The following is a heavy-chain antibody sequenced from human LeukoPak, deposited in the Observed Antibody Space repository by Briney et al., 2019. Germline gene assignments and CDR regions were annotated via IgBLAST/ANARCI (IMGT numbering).Heavy chain of an antibody. CDR2: ISYDGSNK. V-gene: IGHV3-30*18. J-gene: IGHJ6*03. CDR3: AKDPGSDDFYYYMDV. Sequence: GGSLRLSCAASGFTFSSYGTHWVRQAPGKGLEWVAVISYDGSNKYYADSVKGRFTISRDNSKNTLYLQMNSLRAEDTAVYYCAKDPGSDDFYYYMDVWGKGTTVTVSS. CDR1: GFTFSSYG.